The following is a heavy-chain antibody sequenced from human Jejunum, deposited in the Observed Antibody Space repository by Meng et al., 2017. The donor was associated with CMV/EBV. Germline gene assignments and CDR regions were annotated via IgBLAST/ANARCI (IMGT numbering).Heavy chain of an antibody. CDR3: ASPPPIGAALDY. J-gene: IGHJ4*02. Sequence: EVRMVWWGGVLVQSGGFLRLSCAASGFSVSSNFISWFRQAPGKGLEWVSIFYSGGGTDYADSVKGRFTISRDNSKNTLYLQMNSLGAEDTAVYYCASPPPIGAALDYWGQGTLVTVSS. V-gene: IGHV3-66*01. CDR2: FYSGGGT. CDR1: GFSVSSNF. D-gene: IGHD6-6*01.